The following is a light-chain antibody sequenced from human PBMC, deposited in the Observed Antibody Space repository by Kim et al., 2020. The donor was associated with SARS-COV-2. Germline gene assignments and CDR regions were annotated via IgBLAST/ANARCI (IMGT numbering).Light chain of an antibody. CDR2: YDS. J-gene: IGLJ2*01. V-gene: IGLV3-21*04. Sequence: QGKTAKITCRGNNIGSKSVHWYQQKRGPAPVLVIYYDSDRPSGIPERFSGSNSGNTATLTISRVEAGDEADYYCQVWDSSSDHPVFGGGTQLTVL. CDR3: QVWDSSSDHPV. CDR1: NIGSKS.